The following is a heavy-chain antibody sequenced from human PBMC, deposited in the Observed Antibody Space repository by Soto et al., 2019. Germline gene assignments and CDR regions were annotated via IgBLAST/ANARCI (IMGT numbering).Heavy chain of an antibody. CDR1: GYTFTSYG. D-gene: IGHD3-16*01. CDR3: ARDPGTVLILYYYYGMDV. Sequence: QVQLVQSGAEVKKPGASVKVSCKASGYTFTSYGISWVRQAPGQGLEWMGWISAYNGNTNYAQKLQGRVTMTTDTSKSTAYMELRSLRSDDTAVYYCARDPGTVLILYYYYGMDVWGQGTTVTVSS. CDR2: ISAYNGNT. J-gene: IGHJ6*02. V-gene: IGHV1-18*01.